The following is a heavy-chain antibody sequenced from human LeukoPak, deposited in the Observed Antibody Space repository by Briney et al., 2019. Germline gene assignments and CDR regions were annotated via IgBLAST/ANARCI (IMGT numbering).Heavy chain of an antibody. CDR1: GGSFSGYY. CDR3: ARDSGTTGEVKFDP. CDR2: INHSGST. J-gene: IGHJ5*02. Sequence: TSETLSLTCAVYGGSFSGYYWSWIRQPPGKGLEWIGEINHSGSTNYNPSLKSRVTISVDTSKNQFSLKLSSVTAADTAVYYCARDSGTTGEVKFDPWGQGTLVTVSS. D-gene: IGHD3-10*01. V-gene: IGHV4-34*01.